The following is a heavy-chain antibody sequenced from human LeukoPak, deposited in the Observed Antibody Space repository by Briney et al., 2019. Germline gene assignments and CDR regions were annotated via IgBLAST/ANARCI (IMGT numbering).Heavy chain of an antibody. V-gene: IGHV3-9*01. Sequence: GRSLRLSCAASGFTFDDYAMHWVRQAPGKGLEWVSGISWNSGSIGYADSVKGRFTISRDNAKNSLYLQMNSLRAEDTALYYCAKDPDETGYFDYWGQGTLVTVSS. J-gene: IGHJ4*02. CDR3: AKDPDETGYFDY. D-gene: IGHD1-1*01. CDR2: ISWNSGSI. CDR1: GFTFDDYA.